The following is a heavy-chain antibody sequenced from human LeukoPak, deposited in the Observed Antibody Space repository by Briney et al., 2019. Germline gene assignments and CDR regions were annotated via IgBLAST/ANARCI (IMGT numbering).Heavy chain of an antibody. CDR3: ARRACSGGSCYSDYYFDY. V-gene: IGHV4-39*07. D-gene: IGHD2-15*01. CDR2: IYYSGST. Sequence: PSETLSLTCTVSGGSISSSSYYWGWIRQPPGKGLEWIGSIYYSGSTYYNPSLKSRVTISVDTSKNQFSLKLSSVTAADTAVYYCARRACSGGSCYSDYYFDYWGQGTLVTVSS. J-gene: IGHJ4*02. CDR1: GGSISSSSYY.